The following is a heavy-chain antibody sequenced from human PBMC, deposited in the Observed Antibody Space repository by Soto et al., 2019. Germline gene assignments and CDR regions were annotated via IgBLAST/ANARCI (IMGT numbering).Heavy chain of an antibody. Sequence: SETLSLTCTVSGGSISSSSYYWGWIRQPPGKGLEWIGSIYYSGSTYYNPSLKSRVTISVDTSKNQFSLKLSSVTAADTAVYYCARHVTRGYSSSWITGTWFDPWGQGTLVTVSS. CDR1: GGSISSSSYY. CDR3: ARHVTRGYSSSWITGTWFDP. CDR2: IYYSGST. D-gene: IGHD6-13*01. V-gene: IGHV4-39*01. J-gene: IGHJ5*02.